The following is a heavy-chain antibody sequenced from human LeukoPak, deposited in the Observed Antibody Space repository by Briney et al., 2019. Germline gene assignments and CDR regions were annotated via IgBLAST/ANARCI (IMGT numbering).Heavy chain of an antibody. CDR3: ARVLREWLLFGWFDP. J-gene: IGHJ5*02. V-gene: IGHV3-11*01. CDR1: GFTFSDYY. D-gene: IGHD3-3*01. Sequence: GGSLRLSCAASGFTFSDYYMSWIRQAPGKGLEWISYISSSGSTIYYADSVKGRFTISGDNAKNSLYLQMNSLRAEDTAVYYCARVLREWLLFGWFDPWGQGTLVTVSS. CDR2: ISSSGSTI.